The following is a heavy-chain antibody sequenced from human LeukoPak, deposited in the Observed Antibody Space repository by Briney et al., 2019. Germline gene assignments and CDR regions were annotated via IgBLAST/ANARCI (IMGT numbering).Heavy chain of an antibody. V-gene: IGHV3-21*01. CDR2: ISSSSSYI. J-gene: IGHJ4*02. D-gene: IGHD5-24*01. CDR1: GFTFSSYS. Sequence: GGSLRLSCAASGFTFSSYSMNWVRQAPGKGLEWVSSISSSSSYIYYADSVKGRFTISRDNAKNSLYLQMNSLRAEDTAVYHCARAGKDGPRGYWGQGTLVTVSS. CDR3: ARAGKDGPRGY.